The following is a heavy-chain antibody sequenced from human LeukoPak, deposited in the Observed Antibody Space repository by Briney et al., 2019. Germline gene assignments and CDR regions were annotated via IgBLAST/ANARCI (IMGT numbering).Heavy chain of an antibody. Sequence: PSETLSLTCTVSGGSISSYYWSWIRQPPGKGLEWIGYIYYSGSTNYNPSLKSRVTISVDTSKNQFSLKLSSVTAADTAVYYCAGRIAVAGSHYWGQGTLVTVSS. CDR1: GGSISSYY. CDR3: AGRIAVAGSHY. CDR2: IYYSGST. V-gene: IGHV4-59*12. D-gene: IGHD6-19*01. J-gene: IGHJ4*02.